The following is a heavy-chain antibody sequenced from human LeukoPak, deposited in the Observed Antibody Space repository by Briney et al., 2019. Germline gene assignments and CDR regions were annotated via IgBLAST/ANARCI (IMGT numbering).Heavy chain of an antibody. J-gene: IGHJ4*02. D-gene: IGHD3-9*01. CDR2: IYDSGST. CDR3: ARWRHTIYFDH. CDR1: GGSISSYY. Sequence: SETLSLTCTVSGGSISSYYWNWIRQPPGKGLEWIGYIYDSGSTNYNPSLKSRVTISVDTSKNQFSLKLSSVTAADTAVYFSARWRHTIYFDHWGQGTRVTVSS. V-gene: IGHV4-59*01.